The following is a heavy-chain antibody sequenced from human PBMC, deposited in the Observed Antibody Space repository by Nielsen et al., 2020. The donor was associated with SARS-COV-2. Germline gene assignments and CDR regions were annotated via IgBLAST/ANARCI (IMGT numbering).Heavy chain of an antibody. CDR3: AKDTRLYYSYGMDV. Sequence: GESLKISCAASGFTFSSYGMHWVRQAPGKGLEWVAVISYDGSNKYYADSVKGRFTISRDNSKNTLYLQMNSLRAEDTAVYYCAKDTRLYYSYGMDVWGQAPTFPVSS. CDR1: GFTFSSYG. J-gene: IGHJ6*02. V-gene: IGHV3-30*18. CDR2: ISYDGSNK.